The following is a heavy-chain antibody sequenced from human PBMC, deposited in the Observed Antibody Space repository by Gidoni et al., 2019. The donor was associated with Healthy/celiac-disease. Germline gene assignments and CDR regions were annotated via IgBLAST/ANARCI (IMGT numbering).Heavy chain of an antibody. J-gene: IGHJ4*02. CDR1: GFTYISYA. CDR2: ISSNGGRT. Sequence: EVQLVESGGGLVQPGGSLRLSCSASGFTYISYAMHWVRQAPGKGLEYVSAISSNGGRTYYADSVKGRFNISRDNSKNTLYLQMSSLRAEDTAVYDCVKDRYGDYGGDFDYWGQGTLVTVSS. D-gene: IGHD4-17*01. CDR3: VKDRYGDYGGDFDY. V-gene: IGHV3-64D*06.